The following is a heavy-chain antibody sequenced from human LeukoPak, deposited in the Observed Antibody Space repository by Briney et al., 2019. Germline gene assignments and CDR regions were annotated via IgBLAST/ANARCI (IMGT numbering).Heavy chain of an antibody. CDR1: GFAFSNQA. CDR2: ISDSGDIT. V-gene: IGHV3-23*01. D-gene: IGHD3-3*02. CDR3: AAFSHKGV. Sequence: GGSLRLSCAASGFAFSNQAMGWVRQASGKGLEWVSVISDSGDITYYADSVKGRFTISRDNSKNTLFLQMNSLRAEDTAVYYCAAFSHKGVWGQGTTVTVSS. J-gene: IGHJ6*02.